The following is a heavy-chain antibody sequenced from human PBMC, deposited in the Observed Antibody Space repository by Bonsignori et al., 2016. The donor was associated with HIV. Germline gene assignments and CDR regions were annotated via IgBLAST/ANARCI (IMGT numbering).Heavy chain of an antibody. Sequence: VRQAPGKGLEWMGIIYPGDSDTRYSPSFQGQVTISADKSISTAYLQWSSLKASDTAMYYCARRPFAGSHFDYWGQGTLVTVSS. D-gene: IGHD3-10*01. J-gene: IGHJ4*02. CDR2: IYPGDSDT. V-gene: IGHV5-51*01. CDR3: ARRPFAGSHFDY.